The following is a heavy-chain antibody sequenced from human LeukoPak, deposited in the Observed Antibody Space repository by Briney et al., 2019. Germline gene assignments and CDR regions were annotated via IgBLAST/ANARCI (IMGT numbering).Heavy chain of an antibody. CDR1: GFTFGDFH. J-gene: IGHJ4*02. V-gene: IGHV3-11*04. D-gene: IGHD4-23*01. Sequence: PGGSLRLSCAAFGFTFGDFHMSWVRQAPGKGPEWVSYISLNSNNIYYVDSVEGRFTVSRDNAKNLLCLQMNSLRAEDTAVYYCARGTTVESDYWGQGTLVTVSS. CDR2: ISLNSNNI. CDR3: ARGTTVESDY.